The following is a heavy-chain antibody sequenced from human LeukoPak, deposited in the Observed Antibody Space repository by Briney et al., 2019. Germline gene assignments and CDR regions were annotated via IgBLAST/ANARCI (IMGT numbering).Heavy chain of an antibody. CDR1: GFTFSDYY. J-gene: IGHJ5*02. V-gene: IGHV3-11*04. Sequence: GGSLRLSCAASGFTFSDYYMSWIRQAPGKGLEWVSYISSSGSNIDYADSVKGRFTISRDNAKNSLYLQMNSLRAEDTAVYYCARDTRGGSGSYYNSWFDPWGQGTLVTVSS. D-gene: IGHD3-10*01. CDR3: ARDTRGGSGSYYNSWFDP. CDR2: ISSSGSNI.